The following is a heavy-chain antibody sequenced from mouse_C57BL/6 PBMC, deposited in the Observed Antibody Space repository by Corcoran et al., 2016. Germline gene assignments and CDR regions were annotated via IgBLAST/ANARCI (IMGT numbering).Heavy chain of an antibody. V-gene: IGHV9-3*01. J-gene: IGHJ4*01. Sequence: QIQLVQSGPELKKPGETVKISCKASGYTFTTYGMSWVKQAPGKGLKWMGWINTYSGVPTYADDFKGRFAFSLETSASTAYLQINNLKNEDTATYFCARSTYYSNYGAMDYWGQGTSVTVSS. CDR1: GYTFTTYG. CDR3: ARSTYYSNYGAMDY. D-gene: IGHD2-5*01. CDR2: INTYSGVP.